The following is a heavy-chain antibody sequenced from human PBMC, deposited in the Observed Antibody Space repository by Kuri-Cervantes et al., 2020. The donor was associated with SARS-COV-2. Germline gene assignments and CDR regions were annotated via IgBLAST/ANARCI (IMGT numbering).Heavy chain of an antibody. D-gene: IGHD3-10*01. CDR3: ASSDRLGEGLRDPLYREGVIQV. CDR2: INHSGST. J-gene: IGHJ4*02. Sequence: GSLRLSCAVYGGSFSGYYWSWIRQPPGKGLEWIGEINHSGSTNYNPSLKSRVTISVDTSKNQFSLKLSSVTAADTAVYYCASSDRLGEGLRDPLYREGVIQVWGQGTLVTVSS. V-gene: IGHV4-34*01. CDR1: GGSFSGYY.